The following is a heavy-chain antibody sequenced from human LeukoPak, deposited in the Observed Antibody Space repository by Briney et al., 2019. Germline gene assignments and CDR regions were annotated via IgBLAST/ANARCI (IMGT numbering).Heavy chain of an antibody. J-gene: IGHJ4*02. CDR3: ARGHSSGWYYY. V-gene: IGHV4-34*01. D-gene: IGHD6-19*01. CDR2: INHSGST. CDR1: GGSFSGYY. Sequence: SETLSLTCAVYGGSFSGYYWSWIRQPPGKGLEWIGEINHSGSTNYNPSLKSRVTISVDTSKNQFSLKLSSVTAADTAVYYCARGHSSGWYYYWGQGTPVTVSS.